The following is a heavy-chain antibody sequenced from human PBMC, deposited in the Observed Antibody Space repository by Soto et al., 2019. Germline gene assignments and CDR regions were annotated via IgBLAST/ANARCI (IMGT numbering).Heavy chain of an antibody. D-gene: IGHD6-13*01. Sequence: EVQLLESGGGFVQPGGSLRLSCTASGFTFSNNAMSWVRQAPGKGLEWVSAMSGSGGDTYFADSVKGRFTISRDNSKNTVYLQMNSLSAKDTATYFCARVEGSSWDFYYYGLDVWGQGTTVTVSS. J-gene: IGHJ6*02. CDR3: ARVEGSSWDFYYYGLDV. V-gene: IGHV3-23*01. CDR1: GFTFSNNA. CDR2: MSGSGGDT.